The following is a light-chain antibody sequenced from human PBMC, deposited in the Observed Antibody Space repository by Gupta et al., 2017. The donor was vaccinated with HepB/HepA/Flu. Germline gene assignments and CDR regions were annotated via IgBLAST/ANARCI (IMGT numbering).Light chain of an antibody. CDR3: KAWDIITAV. Sequence: SYELTQPPSVSVSPGQTASITCSGDKLGDKYACWYQQKPGQSPVLVSYQDSKRPSGIPERFSGSNSGTTATLTISGTQAMDDADYHCKAWDIITAVFGGGPKL. V-gene: IGLV3-1*01. CDR1: KLGDKY. CDR2: QDS. J-gene: IGLJ2*01.